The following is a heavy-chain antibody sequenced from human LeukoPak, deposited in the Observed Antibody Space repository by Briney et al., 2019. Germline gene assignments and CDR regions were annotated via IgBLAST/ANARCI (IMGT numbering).Heavy chain of an antibody. J-gene: IGHJ4*02. CDR2: IYYSGST. Sequence: SETLSLTCTVSGGSISSYYWSWIRQPPGKGLEWIGYIYYSGSTNYNPSLKSRVTISVDTSKNQFSLKLSSVTAADTAVYYCASHYYDSSGYYSDYWGRGTLVTVSS. V-gene: IGHV4-59*01. CDR1: GGSISSYY. CDR3: ASHYYDSSGYYSDY. D-gene: IGHD3-22*01.